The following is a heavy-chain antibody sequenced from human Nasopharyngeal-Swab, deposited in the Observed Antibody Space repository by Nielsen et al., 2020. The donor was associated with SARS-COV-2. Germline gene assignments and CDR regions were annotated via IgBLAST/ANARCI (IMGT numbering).Heavy chain of an antibody. CDR2: IKEDGSGK. J-gene: IGHJ4*02. V-gene: IGHV3-7*05. CDR1: GFTFSSYW. CDR3: ARDYTRFDY. Sequence: GESLKISCAASGFTFSSYWMSWVRQAPGKGLEWVAYIKEDGSGKYFVDSVKGRFTISRDNAKNSLYLQMNSLRAEDTAVYYCARDYTRFDYWGQGTLVTVSS. D-gene: IGHD3-16*01.